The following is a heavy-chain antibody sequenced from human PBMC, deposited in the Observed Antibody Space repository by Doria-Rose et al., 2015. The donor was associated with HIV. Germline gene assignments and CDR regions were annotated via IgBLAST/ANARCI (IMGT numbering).Heavy chain of an antibody. CDR2: IFSDDER. V-gene: IGHV2-26*01. Sequence: QVTLKESGPVLVKPTETLTLTCTVSGVSLSSPGMGVSWIRQPPGKALEWLANIFSDDERSYKTSLKSRLTISRGTSKSQVVLTMTDMDPVDTATYYCARIKSSRWYHKSSFDFWGQGTLVMVSA. J-gene: IGHJ4*02. CDR3: ARIKSSRWYHKSSFDF. D-gene: IGHD6-13*01. CDR1: GVSLSSPGMG.